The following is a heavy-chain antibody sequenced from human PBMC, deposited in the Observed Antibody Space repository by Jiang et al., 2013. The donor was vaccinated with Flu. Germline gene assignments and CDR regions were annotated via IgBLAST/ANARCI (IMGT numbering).Heavy chain of an antibody. Sequence: SGAEVKKPGSSVKVSCKASGGTFSSYTISWVRQAPGQGLEWMGRIIPILGIANYAQKFQGRVTITADKSTSTAYMELSSLRSEDTAVYYCARDDGVVPAAMDMRGFDYWGQGTLVTVSS. V-gene: IGHV1-69*04. CDR1: GGTFSSYT. CDR3: ARDDGVVPAAMDMRGFDY. J-gene: IGHJ4*02. D-gene: IGHD2-2*01. CDR2: IIPILGIA.